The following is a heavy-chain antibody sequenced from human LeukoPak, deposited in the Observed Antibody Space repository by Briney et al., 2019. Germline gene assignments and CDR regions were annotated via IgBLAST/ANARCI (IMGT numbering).Heavy chain of an antibody. CDR1: GYTFTSYD. CDR3: ARGFRFYRWFDP. J-gene: IGHJ5*02. D-gene: IGHD2/OR15-2a*01. V-gene: IGHV1-8*03. CDR2: MSPNSGNT. Sequence: GASVKVSCKASGYTFTSYDINWVRQATGQGLEWMGWMSPNSGNTGYAQKFQGRVTITRNTSISTAYMELSSLRSEDTAVYYCARGFRFYRWFDPWGQGTLVTVSS.